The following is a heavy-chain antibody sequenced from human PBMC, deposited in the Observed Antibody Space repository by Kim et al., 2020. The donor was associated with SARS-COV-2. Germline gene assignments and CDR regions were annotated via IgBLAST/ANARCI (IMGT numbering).Heavy chain of an antibody. Sequence: GESLKISCKGSGYSFTSYWIGWVRQMPGKGLEWMGIIYPGDSDTRYSPSFQGQVTISADKSISTAYLQWSSLKASDTAMYYCARRQCQYSYGYYYYGMDVWGQGTTVTVSS. CDR3: ARRQCQYSYGYYYYGMDV. V-gene: IGHV5-51*01. CDR2: IYPGDSDT. J-gene: IGHJ6*02. CDR1: GYSFTSYW. D-gene: IGHD5-18*01.